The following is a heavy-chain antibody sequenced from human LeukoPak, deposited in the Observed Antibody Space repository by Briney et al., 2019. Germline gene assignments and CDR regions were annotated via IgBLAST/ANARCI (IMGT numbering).Heavy chain of an antibody. CDR1: GFTFSSYG. D-gene: IGHD3-10*01. CDR3: AKDLGLLWFGELPDY. V-gene: IGHV3-30*18. CDR2: ISCDGSNK. J-gene: IGHJ4*01. Sequence: QTGGSLRLSCAASGFTFSSYGMHWVRQAPGKGLEWVAVISCDGSNKYYADSVKGRFTISRDNSKNTLYLQMNSLRAEDTAVYYCAKDLGLLWFGELPDYWGQGTLVTDSS.